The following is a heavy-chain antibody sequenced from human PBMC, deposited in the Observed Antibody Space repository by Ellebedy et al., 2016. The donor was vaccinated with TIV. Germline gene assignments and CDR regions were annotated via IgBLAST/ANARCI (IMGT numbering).Heavy chain of an antibody. V-gene: IGHV1-69*04. J-gene: IGHJ6*03. CDR1: GGTFSSYV. Sequence: SVKVSXXASGGTFSSYVISWVRQAPGQGLEWMGRIIPILGIPNYAQKFQGRVTITADKPTSTAYMELSSLRSEDTAVYYCARDRGSSGTYYPRLGYYYYLDVWGEGTTVTVSS. CDR2: IIPILGIP. CDR3: ARDRGSSGTYYPRLGYYYYLDV. D-gene: IGHD1-26*01.